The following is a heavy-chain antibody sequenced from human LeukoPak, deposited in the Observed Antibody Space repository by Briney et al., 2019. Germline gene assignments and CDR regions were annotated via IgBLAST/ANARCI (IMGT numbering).Heavy chain of an antibody. Sequence: PGESLKISCKTYRYNFTTFWIGWVRQMPGKGPEWMGIFNPSDSYTKYSPSFQGQVTISVDKSISTAYPQWSSLKASDTAIYYCARLVSRGVEVADRLPDYWGQGTLVTVSS. J-gene: IGHJ4*02. CDR1: RYNFTTFW. V-gene: IGHV5-51*01. CDR2: FNPSDSYT. CDR3: ARLVSRGVEVADRLPDY. D-gene: IGHD6-19*01.